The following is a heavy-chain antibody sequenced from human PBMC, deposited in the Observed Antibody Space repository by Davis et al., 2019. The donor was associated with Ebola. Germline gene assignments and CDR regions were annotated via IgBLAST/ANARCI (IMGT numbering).Heavy chain of an antibody. CDR2: ISGRGTTT. Sequence: GESLKISCAASGFTFRTYDMNWVRQAPGKGLEWVSGISGRGTTTYYADSVKGRFTISRDNSMNTLYLQMNSLRAEDTALYFCARDALRSYYAYYDMDVWGQGTTVTVSS. D-gene: IGHD3-10*01. CDR3: ARDALRSYYAYYDMDV. J-gene: IGHJ6*02. V-gene: IGHV3-23*01. CDR1: GFTFRTYD.